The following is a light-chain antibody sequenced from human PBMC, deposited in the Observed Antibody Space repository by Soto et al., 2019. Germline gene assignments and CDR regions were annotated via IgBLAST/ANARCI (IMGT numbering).Light chain of an antibody. CDR2: KAY. Sequence: DIQMTQSPSTLSASVGDRVTITCRASQSISSWLAWYQQKPGKAPKLLIYKAYSLESGDPSRLSGSGSGTEFTLAISSMQPDDFATYYCQHYDTYPWTFGQGTKVEIK. V-gene: IGKV1-5*03. CDR1: QSISSW. J-gene: IGKJ1*01. CDR3: QHYDTYPWT.